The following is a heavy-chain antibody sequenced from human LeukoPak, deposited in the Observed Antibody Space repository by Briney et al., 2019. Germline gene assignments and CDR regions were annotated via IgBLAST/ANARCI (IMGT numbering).Heavy chain of an antibody. J-gene: IGHJ3*02. CDR3: ARVSVILGTYYYDSSGYTDAFDI. D-gene: IGHD3-22*01. CDR2: VDHTGCT. V-gene: IGHV4-59*12. CDR1: DDSITMYY. Sequence: SETLSLTCTVSDDSITMYYWTWIRQPPGKGLEWIGYVDHTGCTKFNPSLNGRVSISRDTSNNFFSLRLRSVTAADTAVYYCARVSVILGTYYYDSSGYTDAFDIWGQGTMVTVSS.